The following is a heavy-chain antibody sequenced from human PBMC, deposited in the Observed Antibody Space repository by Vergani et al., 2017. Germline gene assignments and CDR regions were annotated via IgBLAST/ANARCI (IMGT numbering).Heavy chain of an antibody. Sequence: EVQLVESGGGLVQPGGFLRLSCAASGFTFSSYEMNWVRQAPGKGLEWVSYISSSGSTIYYADSVKGRFTISRDNAKNSLYLQMNSLRAEDTAVYYCARGEGDYYDSSGYSGAFDIWGQGTMVTVSS. D-gene: IGHD3-22*01. CDR3: ARGEGDYYDSSGYSGAFDI. V-gene: IGHV3-48*03. J-gene: IGHJ3*02. CDR2: ISSSGSTI. CDR1: GFTFSSYE.